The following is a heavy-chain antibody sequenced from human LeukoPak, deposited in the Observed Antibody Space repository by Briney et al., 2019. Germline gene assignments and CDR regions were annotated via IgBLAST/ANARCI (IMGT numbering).Heavy chain of an antibody. CDR1: GYTFTSYG. CDR3: ARDRTNSSSWYWYYSYGMDV. V-gene: IGHV1-18*01. J-gene: IGHJ6*02. Sequence: ASVKVSCKASGYTFTSYGISWVRQAPGQGLEWMGRISAYNGNTNYAQKLQGRVTMTTDTSTSTAYMELRSPRSDDTTVYYCARDRTNSSSWYWYYSYGMDVWGQGTTVTVSS. CDR2: ISAYNGNT. D-gene: IGHD6-13*01.